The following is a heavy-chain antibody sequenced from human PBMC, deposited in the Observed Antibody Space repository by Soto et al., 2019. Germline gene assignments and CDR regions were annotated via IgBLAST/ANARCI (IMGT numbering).Heavy chain of an antibody. CDR3: AGGTTGTTPLYSYDGMYV. J-gene: IGHJ6*02. V-gene: IGHV1-18*01. CDR1: GYTFTSYG. D-gene: IGHD4-17*01. Sequence: ASVKVSCKASGYTFTSYGISWVRQAPGQGLEWMGWISAYNGNTNYAQKLQGRVTMTTDTSTSTAYMELRSLRSDDTAVYYCAGGTTGTTPLYSYDGMYVWSQGTTVTVPS. CDR2: ISAYNGNT.